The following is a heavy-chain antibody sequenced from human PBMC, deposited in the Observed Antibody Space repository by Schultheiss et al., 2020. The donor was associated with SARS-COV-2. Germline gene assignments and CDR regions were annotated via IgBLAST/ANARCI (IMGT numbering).Heavy chain of an antibody. CDR3: ARSYSYGETFDY. CDR1: GYSISSGYY. J-gene: IGHJ4*02. CDR2: IYYSGST. D-gene: IGHD5-18*01. V-gene: IGHV4-38-2*02. Sequence: SETLSLTCTVSGYSISSGYYWGWIRQPPGKGLEWIGRIYYSGSTYYNPSLKSRVTISVDTSKNQFSLKLSSVTAADTAVYYCARSYSYGETFDYWGQGTLVTVSS.